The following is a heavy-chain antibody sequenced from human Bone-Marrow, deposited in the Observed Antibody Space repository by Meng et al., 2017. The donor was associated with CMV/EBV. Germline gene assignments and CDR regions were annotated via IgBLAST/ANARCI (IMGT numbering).Heavy chain of an antibody. CDR3: ARVRCSSTSCYTVRLFWLNYYGMDV. J-gene: IGHJ6*02. Sequence: SVKVSCKASGGSFSNYAFSWVRQAPGQGLEWMGGIIPIFNIANYAQNFQGRVTITTDESTTTAYMELNSLRSEDTAVYYCARVRCSSTSCYTVRLFWLNYYGMDVWGQGTTVTVSS. D-gene: IGHD2-2*02. CDR2: IIPIFNIA. CDR1: GGSFSNYA. V-gene: IGHV1-69*05.